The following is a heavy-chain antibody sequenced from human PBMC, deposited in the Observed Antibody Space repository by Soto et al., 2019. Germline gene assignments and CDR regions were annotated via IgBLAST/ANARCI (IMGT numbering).Heavy chain of an antibody. D-gene: IGHD4-17*01. CDR2: ITSSSSYI. CDR1: GFTFSSYS. CDR3: AQYGDYPTSDYYYDYYMDV. J-gene: IGHJ6*03. V-gene: IGHV3-21*01. Sequence: EVQLVESGGGLVKPAGSLRLSCAASGFTFSSYSMNWVRQPPGKGLEWISAITSSSSYIYYADSVKGRFTISRDNANNSLYLQMNSLRAEYTAVDYCAQYGDYPTSDYYYDYYMDVWGKGTTVTVSS.